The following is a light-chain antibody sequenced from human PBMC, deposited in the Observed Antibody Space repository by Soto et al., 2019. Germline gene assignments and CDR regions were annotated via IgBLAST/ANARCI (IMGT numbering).Light chain of an antibody. Sequence: QSVLTQPASVSGSPGQSITISCTGTSSDVGGYNYVSWYQQHPGKAPKLMIYDVSNRPSGVSNRFSGYKSGNTASLTISGLQAEDEADYYCSSYTSSSGYVFGTGTKLTVL. CDR1: SSDVGGYNY. V-gene: IGLV2-14*01. J-gene: IGLJ1*01. CDR2: DVS. CDR3: SSYTSSSGYV.